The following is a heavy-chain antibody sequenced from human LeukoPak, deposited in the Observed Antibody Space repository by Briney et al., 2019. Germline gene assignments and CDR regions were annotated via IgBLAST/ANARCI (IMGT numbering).Heavy chain of an antibody. CDR2: INEDGSTT. CDR3: VRDLGGRSGH. J-gene: IGHJ4*02. D-gene: IGHD1-26*01. CDR1: GFTFSSNW. V-gene: IGHV3-74*01. Sequence: PGGSLRLSCAASGFTFSSNWMHWVRQAPGKGLVWVSRINEDGSTTNYADSVKGRSTIFRDNAKNTLYLQMNSLRAEDTAVYYCVRDLGGRSGHWGQGTVVTVSS.